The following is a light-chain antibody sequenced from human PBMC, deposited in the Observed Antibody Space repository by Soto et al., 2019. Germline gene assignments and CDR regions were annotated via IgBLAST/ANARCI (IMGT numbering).Light chain of an antibody. J-gene: IGKJ2*01. CDR1: QSVCNY. V-gene: IGKV3-15*01. Sequence: IVMTQSPATLSVSLGDRATLSCRASQSVCNYLAWYQQKPGQAPRLPMYGSSTRATRIPARFSGSGSETDFTLTISRLQAEDFAVYYCQDYNTWPPSYTFGQETKLQIK. CDR3: QDYNTWPPSYT. CDR2: GSS.